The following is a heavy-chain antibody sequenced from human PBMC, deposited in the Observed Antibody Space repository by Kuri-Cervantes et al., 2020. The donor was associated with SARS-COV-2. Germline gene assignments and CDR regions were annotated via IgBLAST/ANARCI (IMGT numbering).Heavy chain of an antibody. D-gene: IGHD3-3*01. CDR3: AKDQWTTIFGVVIDYFDY. V-gene: IGHV3-30*07. Sequence: GESLKISCAASGFTFSSCAMHWVRLAPGKGLEWVAFISYDGSNEYYADSVRGGFTISRDNSKNTLYLQMNSLRAEDTAVYYCAKDQWTTIFGVVIDYFDYWGQGTLVTVSS. CDR1: GFTFSSCA. CDR2: ISYDGSNE. J-gene: IGHJ4*02.